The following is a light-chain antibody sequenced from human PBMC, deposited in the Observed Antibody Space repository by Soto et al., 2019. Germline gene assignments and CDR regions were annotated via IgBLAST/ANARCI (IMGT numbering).Light chain of an antibody. CDR2: GAS. V-gene: IGKV3-20*01. Sequence: EIVLTQSPATLSLSPGARSTLSCRASQSVSSYLAWYQQKPGQAPXXLISGASNRATGIPDRFSGSGSGTELTLTISRLEPEDFAVYYCQQYGSSGTFGQGTKVDIK. J-gene: IGKJ1*01. CDR1: QSVSSY. CDR3: QQYGSSGT.